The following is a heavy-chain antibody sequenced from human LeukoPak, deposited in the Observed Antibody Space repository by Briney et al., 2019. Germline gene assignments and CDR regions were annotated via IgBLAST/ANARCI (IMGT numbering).Heavy chain of an antibody. V-gene: IGHV3-9*01. D-gene: IGHD2-15*01. Sequence: GGSLRLSCVVSGFRFDDYCMRWVRQAPGKGLEWVSCISWSGSTTGYADSVKGRFTISRASATNSLSLQMDSLRVEDPPLYYCAKDESTGGYAPGYFYGMGVWGQGTTVTVSS. CDR2: ISWSGSTT. CDR1: GFRFDDYC. J-gene: IGHJ6*02. CDR3: AKDESTGGYAPGYFYGMGV.